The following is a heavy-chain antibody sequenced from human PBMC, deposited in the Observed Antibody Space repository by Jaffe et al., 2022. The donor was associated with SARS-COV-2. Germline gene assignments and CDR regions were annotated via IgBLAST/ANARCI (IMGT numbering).Heavy chain of an antibody. CDR3: ARGRATSIAARPPINWFDP. J-gene: IGHJ5*02. V-gene: IGHV4-59*01. CDR2: IYYSGST. Sequence: QVQLQESGPGLVKPSETLSLTCTVSGGSISSYYWSWIRQPPGKGLEWIGYIYYSGSTNYNPSLKSRVTISVDTSKNQFSLKLSSVTAADTAVYYCARGRATSIAARPPINWFDPWGQGTLVTVSS. D-gene: IGHD6-6*01. CDR1: GGSISSYY.